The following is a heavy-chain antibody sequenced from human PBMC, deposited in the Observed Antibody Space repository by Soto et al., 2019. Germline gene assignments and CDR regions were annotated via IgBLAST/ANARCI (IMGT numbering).Heavy chain of an antibody. D-gene: IGHD6-13*01. CDR3: ARRYSSSFGY. J-gene: IGHJ4*02. CDR1: GGSISSYY. Sequence: SETLSLTCTVSGGSISSYYWSWIRQPPGKGLEWIGYIYYSGSTNYNPSLKSRVTISVDTSKNQFSLKLSSVTAADTAVYYCARRYSSSFGYWGQGTLVTVSS. V-gene: IGHV4-59*08. CDR2: IYYSGST.